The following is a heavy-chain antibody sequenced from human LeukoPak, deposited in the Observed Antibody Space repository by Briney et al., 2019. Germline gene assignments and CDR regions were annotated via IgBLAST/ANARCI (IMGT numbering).Heavy chain of an antibody. V-gene: IGHV5-51*01. J-gene: IGHJ4*02. CDR2: ICPGDSDI. D-gene: IGHD5-18*01. CDR3: ARHARSGRGYAYGVFDY. CDR1: GSIFTSYW. Sequence: GASLQISCECSGSIFTSYWIGWVRELAGKGLEWMGIICPGDSDIRDSPSFHGQVTSPVDKSISTAYLQWSSLKASDTAIYYCARHARSGRGYAYGVFDYWGQGTLVTVSS.